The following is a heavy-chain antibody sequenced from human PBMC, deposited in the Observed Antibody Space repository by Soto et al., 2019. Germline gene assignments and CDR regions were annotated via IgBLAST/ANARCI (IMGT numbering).Heavy chain of an antibody. V-gene: IGHV5-10-1*01. D-gene: IGHD3-22*01. J-gene: IGHJ5*02. Sequence: VESLKISCKGSGYSFTSYWISWVRQMPGKGLEWMGRIDPSDSYTNYSPSFQGHVTMSADKSINTAYLQWSSLKASDSAMYYCARHKAFYYDNSGAWGQGSLVTVSS. CDR2: IDPSDSYT. CDR1: GYSFTSYW. CDR3: ARHKAFYYDNSGA.